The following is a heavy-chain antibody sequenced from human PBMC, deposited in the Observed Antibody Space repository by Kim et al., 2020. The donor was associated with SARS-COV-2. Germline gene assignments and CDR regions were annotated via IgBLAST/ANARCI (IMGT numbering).Heavy chain of an antibody. CDR3: ASLGYCSSTSCYAYYYYG. V-gene: IGHV4-34*01. Sequence: SETLSLTCAVYGGSFSGYYWSWIRQPPGKGLEWIGEINHSGSTNYNPSLKSRVTISVDTSKNQFSLKLSSVTAADTAVYYCASLGYCSSTSCYAYYYYG. CDR2: INHSGST. J-gene: IGHJ6*01. D-gene: IGHD2-2*01. CDR1: GGSFSGYY.